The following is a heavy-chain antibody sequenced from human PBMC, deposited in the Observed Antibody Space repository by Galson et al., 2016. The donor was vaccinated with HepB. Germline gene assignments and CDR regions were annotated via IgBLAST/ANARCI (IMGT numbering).Heavy chain of an antibody. J-gene: IGHJ6*03. V-gene: IGHV1-46*01. CDR2: INPSGGST. CDR1: GYTFTSYY. CDR3: ARGTVTPFHYYYYYMDV. Sequence: SVKVSCKASGYTFTSYYMHWVRQAPGQGLEWMGKINPSGGSTRYAQKFQGRVTMTRDTSTSTVYMELSSLGSEDTAVYYCARGTVTPFHYYYYYMDVWGKGTTVTVSS. D-gene: IGHD4-17*01.